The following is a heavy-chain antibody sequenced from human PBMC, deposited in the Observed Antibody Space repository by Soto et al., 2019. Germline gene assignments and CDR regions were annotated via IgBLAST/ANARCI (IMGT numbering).Heavy chain of an antibody. J-gene: IGHJ5*02. CDR3: ASFAAAIGWFDP. V-gene: IGHV4-30-2*01. CDR2: IYHSGST. Sequence: SETLSLTCTVSGGSISSGGYYWSWIRQHPGKGLEWIGYIYHSGSTYYNPSLKSRVTISVDRSKNQFSLNLSSVTAADTAVYYCASFAAAIGWFDPWGQGTLVTVSS. CDR1: GGSISSGGYY. D-gene: IGHD2-2*02.